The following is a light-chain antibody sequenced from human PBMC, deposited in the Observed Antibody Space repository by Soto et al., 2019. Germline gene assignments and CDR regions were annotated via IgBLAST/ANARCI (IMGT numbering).Light chain of an antibody. CDR3: GTWDSSLRAYV. Sequence: QSALTQPASVSGSPGQSITISCTGTSSDVGGYNYVSWYQQLPGTAPKLLIYDNNQRPSGIPDRFSGSKSGTSATLGITGLQTGDEADYYCGTWDSSLRAYVFGTGTKLTVL. V-gene: IGLV1-51*01. J-gene: IGLJ1*01. CDR1: SSDVGGYNY. CDR2: DNN.